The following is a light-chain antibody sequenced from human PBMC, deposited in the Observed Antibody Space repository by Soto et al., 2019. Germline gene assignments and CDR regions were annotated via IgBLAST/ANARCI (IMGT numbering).Light chain of an antibody. CDR3: QQYSSYPPT. Sequence: DIQMTQSPSSLSASVGDRVTITGRASQSISNWLTWYQQRPGKAPKLLIYAASSLQSGVPSRLSGSGSGTEFTLTISSLQPEDFATYYCQQYSSYPPTFGGGTKVDIK. CDR1: QSISNW. J-gene: IGKJ4*01. CDR2: AAS. V-gene: IGKV1-5*01.